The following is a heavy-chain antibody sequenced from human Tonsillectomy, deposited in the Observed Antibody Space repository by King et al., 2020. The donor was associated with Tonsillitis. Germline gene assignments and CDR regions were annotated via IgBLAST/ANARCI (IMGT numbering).Heavy chain of an antibody. CDR1: GFIFSIYW. J-gene: IGHJ3*02. CDR3: ARATRTSLKGPAFDI. V-gene: IGHV3-7*03. Sequence: VQLVESGGGLVQPGGSLRLSCEASGFIFSIYWMNWVRRAPGKGLEWVANINQDGSEKSYVDSVKGRFTISRDNAKNSLSLQMNSLRAEDTAVYYCARATRTSLKGPAFDIWGQGPMVTVSS. D-gene: IGHD2-2*01. CDR2: INQDGSEK.